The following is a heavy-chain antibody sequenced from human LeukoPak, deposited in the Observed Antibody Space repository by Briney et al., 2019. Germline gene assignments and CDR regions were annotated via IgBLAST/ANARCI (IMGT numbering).Heavy chain of an antibody. CDR3: AASDHLYCSSSSCHFDY. J-gene: IGHJ4*02. Sequence: GGSLRLSCTPSGLSFGDYGMSWVRQAPGKGLEWVSFIQSKTYSEGTMYAASVRGRFTISRDDSRSTAYLQMNSLKTEDTAVYYCAASDHLYCSSSSCHFDYWGQGTLVTVAS. CDR1: GLSFGDYG. V-gene: IGHV3-49*04. CDR2: IQSKTYSEGT. D-gene: IGHD2-2*01.